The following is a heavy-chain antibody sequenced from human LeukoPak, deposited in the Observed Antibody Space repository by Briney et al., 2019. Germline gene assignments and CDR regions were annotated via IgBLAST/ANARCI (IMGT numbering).Heavy chain of an antibody. J-gene: IGHJ1*01. CDR2: IKSDGST. D-gene: IGHD3-22*01. CDR3: ARAPSEIGGYYPEYFRH. Sequence: GGSLRLSCAASGFTFSTYWMHWVRQAPGKGLVWVSCIKSDGSTNYAASVKGRFTISRDNAKNTVSLQMNSLRPEDTGVYYCARAPSEIGGYYPEYFRHWGQGTLVTVSS. CDR1: GFTFSTYW. V-gene: IGHV3-74*01.